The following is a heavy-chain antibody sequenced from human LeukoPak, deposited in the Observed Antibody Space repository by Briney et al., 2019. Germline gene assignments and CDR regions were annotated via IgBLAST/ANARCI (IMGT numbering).Heavy chain of an antibody. CDR3: AREAIAAAGDY. D-gene: IGHD6-13*01. Sequence: GGSLRLSCAGSGFTFSSYWMSWVRQAPGKGLEWVANIKQDGSEKYYVDSVKGRFAISRDNAKNSLYLQMSTLRAEDTGVYYCAREAIAAAGDYWGQGTLVTVSS. J-gene: IGHJ4*02. V-gene: IGHV3-7*04. CDR2: IKQDGSEK. CDR1: GFTFSSYW.